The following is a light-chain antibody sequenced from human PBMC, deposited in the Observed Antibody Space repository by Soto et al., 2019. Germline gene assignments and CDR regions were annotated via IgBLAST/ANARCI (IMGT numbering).Light chain of an antibody. CDR2: GIS. Sequence: EMVLTQSPATLSVSPGQGATLSCRASQSVGNNLAWYQVKPDQGPRLLIYGISTRAAGVPARFSGSGSGTEFTLTISNLQSEDFAVYYCQQYTHQLTMYTSGLGTKLEIK. CDR3: QQYTHQLTMYT. V-gene: IGKV3-15*01. CDR1: QSVGNN. J-gene: IGKJ2*01.